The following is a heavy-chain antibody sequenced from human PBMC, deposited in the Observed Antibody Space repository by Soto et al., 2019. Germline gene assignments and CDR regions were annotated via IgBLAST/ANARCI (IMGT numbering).Heavy chain of an antibody. V-gene: IGHV1-3*04. D-gene: IGHD6-13*01. CDR3: ARGSEPAYSSWYVNGDY. J-gene: IGHJ4*02. CDR2: INTGNGNT. CDR1: GYTFTSYA. Sequence: QVPHVQSGAEVKKPGASVKLSCKASGYTFTSYAIHWVRQAPGQRPEWMGWINTGNGNTKYSQKFQGRVTITRDTSASTAYMEVSGLTFEDTAVYYCARGSEPAYSSWYVNGDYWGQGTLVTVSS.